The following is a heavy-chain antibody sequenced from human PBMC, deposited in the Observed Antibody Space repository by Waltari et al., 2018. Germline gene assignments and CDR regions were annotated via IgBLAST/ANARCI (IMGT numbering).Heavy chain of an antibody. CDR2: IRGDGSIQ. CDR3: VRHGFWNFDF. Sequence: EVQLVESGGGLVQPGGSLRLSCAGSGFTFSGNWMAWVRQAPGKGLGWVANIRGDGSIQNYVVSVEGRFTISSANAKSSLYLQMNCLRAEDTALYYCVRHGFWNFDFWGQGTLVTVSS. CDR1: GFTFSGNW. V-gene: IGHV3-7*01. D-gene: IGHD3-3*01. J-gene: IGHJ4*02.